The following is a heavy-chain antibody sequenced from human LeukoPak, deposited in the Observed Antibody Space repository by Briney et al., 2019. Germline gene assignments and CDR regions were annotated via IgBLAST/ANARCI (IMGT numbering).Heavy chain of an antibody. CDR3: ARGPLWFGEFYFDY. Sequence: ASVTVSFKASGYTFTTYGISWVRQAPGQGLEWMGWSSAYNGNTNYAQKLQGRVTMTTDTSTSTAYMDLRSLRSDDTAVYYCARGPLWFGEFYFDYWGQGTLVTVSS. J-gene: IGHJ4*02. V-gene: IGHV1-18*01. CDR1: GYTFTTYG. CDR2: SSAYNGNT. D-gene: IGHD3-10*01.